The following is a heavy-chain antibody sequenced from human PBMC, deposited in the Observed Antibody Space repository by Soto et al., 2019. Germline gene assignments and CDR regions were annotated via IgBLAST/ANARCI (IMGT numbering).Heavy chain of an antibody. D-gene: IGHD3-9*01. J-gene: IGHJ4*02. CDR3: AKDRQPDGIWTFDL. Sequence: GGSLRLSCGAAGFTCSTYTMNWVRQVPGKGLEWVAGIFPGGSTYYANSVKGRFTISRDHSQSSVFLQMSSLRDEDTAVYYCAKDRQPDGIWTFDLWGQGTLVTVSS. CDR1: GFTCSTYT. CDR2: IFPGGST. V-gene: IGHV3-23*03.